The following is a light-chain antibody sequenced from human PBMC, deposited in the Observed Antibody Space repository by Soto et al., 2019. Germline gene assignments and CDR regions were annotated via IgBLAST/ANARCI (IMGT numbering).Light chain of an antibody. CDR1: QSVSSSY. CDR3: QQYFNWPPYT. CDR2: GAS. V-gene: IGKV3-15*01. J-gene: IGKJ2*01. Sequence: EILLTQSPGTLSLSPGERATLSCRSIQSVSSSYLAWYQQKPGQAPRLLIYGASTRATGVPPRFSGSRSGTEFTLTISSLQSEDFAVYYCQQYFNWPPYTFGQGTKVDI.